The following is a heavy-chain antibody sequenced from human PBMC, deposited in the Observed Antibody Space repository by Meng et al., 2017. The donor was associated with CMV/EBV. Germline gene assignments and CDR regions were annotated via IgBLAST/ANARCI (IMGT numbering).Heavy chain of an antibody. CDR2: IYYSGST. CDR3: ARDNRRGGVDY. J-gene: IGHJ4*02. V-gene: IGHV4-30-4*08. CDR1: GGSFSSGDYY. D-gene: IGHD3-3*01. Sequence: LPGSGPGLVKPSQTLSLPFTVSGGSFSSGDYYWSWIRQPPGKGLEWIGYIYYSGSTYYNPSLKSRVTISVDTSKNQFSLKLSSVTAADTAVYYCARDNRRGGVDYWGQGTLVTVSS.